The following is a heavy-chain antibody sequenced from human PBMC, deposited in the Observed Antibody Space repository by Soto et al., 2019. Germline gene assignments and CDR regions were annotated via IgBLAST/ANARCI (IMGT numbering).Heavy chain of an antibody. Sequence: ASVKVSCKASGYSLTGYYMHWVRRAPGQGLEWMGITNPRDGSTNYAQKFQGRVTMTSDTSTSTVYMEMSSLRSDDTAMDFCARHRSVANFDYWGQGTLVTVS. CDR1: GYSLTGYY. D-gene: IGHD5-12*01. V-gene: IGHV1-46*01. J-gene: IGHJ4*02. CDR2: TNPRDGST. CDR3: ARHRSVANFDY.